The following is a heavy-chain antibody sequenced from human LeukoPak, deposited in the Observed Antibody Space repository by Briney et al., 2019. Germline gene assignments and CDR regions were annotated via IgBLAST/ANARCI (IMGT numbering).Heavy chain of an antibody. CDR3: ARDLVAAVAPAASPGGFDY. Sequence: GGSLRLSCASSGFTFSDYYMSWIRQAPGKGLEWVSYISSSGSTIYYADSVKGRFTISRDNAKNSLYLQMNSLRAEDTAVYYCARDLVAAVAPAASPGGFDYWGQGTLVTVSS. J-gene: IGHJ4*02. CDR1: GFTFSDYY. CDR2: ISSSGSTI. D-gene: IGHD2-2*01. V-gene: IGHV3-11*04.